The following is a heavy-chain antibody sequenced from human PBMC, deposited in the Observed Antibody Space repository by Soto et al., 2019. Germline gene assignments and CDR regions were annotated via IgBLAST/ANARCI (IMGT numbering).Heavy chain of an antibody. CDR3: AKKGDSRGFKWYFDL. V-gene: IGHV3-23*01. Sequence: VQLLESGGGLVQPGGSLRLSCAASGFIFSSYAMNWVRQAPGKGLEWVAGISGSGGSTYYKDSVKGRFTISRDNSKNTLYLQMNSLRPEDTAVYYCAKKGDSRGFKWYFDLWGRGILVIVSS. D-gene: IGHD3-22*01. J-gene: IGHJ2*01. CDR1: GFIFSSYA. CDR2: ISGSGGST.